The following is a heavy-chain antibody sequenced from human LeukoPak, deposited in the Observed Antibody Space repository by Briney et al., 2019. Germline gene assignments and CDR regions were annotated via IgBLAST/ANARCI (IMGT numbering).Heavy chain of an antibody. Sequence: ASVKVSCKASGYTFTSYYMHWVRQAPGQGLEWMGIINPSGGSTSYAQKFQGRATMTRDMSTSTVYMELSSLRSEDTAVYYCARVGLEEQHPLGLDYWGQGTLVTVSS. D-gene: IGHD6-13*01. CDR3: ARVGLEEQHPLGLDY. J-gene: IGHJ4*02. V-gene: IGHV1-46*01. CDR2: INPSGGST. CDR1: GYTFTSYY.